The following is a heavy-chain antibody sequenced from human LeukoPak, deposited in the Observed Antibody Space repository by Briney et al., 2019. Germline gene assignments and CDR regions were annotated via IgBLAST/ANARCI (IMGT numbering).Heavy chain of an antibody. CDR2: IYTSGST. V-gene: IGHV4-61*02. CDR3: ARDFSPTRAPGESSSWSAAAPTWWYFDY. CDR1: GGSISSGSYY. D-gene: IGHD6-13*01. Sequence: SQTLSLTCTVSGGSISSGSYYWSWIRQPAGKGLEWIGRIYTSGSTNYNPSLKSRVTISVDTSKNQFSLKLSSVTAADTAVYYCARDFSPTRAPGESSSWSAAAPTWWYFDYWGQGTLVTVSS. J-gene: IGHJ4*02.